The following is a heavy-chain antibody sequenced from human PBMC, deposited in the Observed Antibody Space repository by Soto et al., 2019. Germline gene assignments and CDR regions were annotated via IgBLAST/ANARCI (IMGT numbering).Heavy chain of an antibody. Sequence: SETLSLTCTVSGGSISSYYWSWIRQPPGKGLEWIGYIYYSGSTNYNPSLKSRVTISVDTSKNQFSLKLSSVTAADTAVYYCARLGGCYFPFDYWGQGTLVTVSS. CDR1: GGSISSYY. J-gene: IGHJ4*02. CDR2: IYYSGST. V-gene: IGHV4-59*08. D-gene: IGHD1-26*01. CDR3: ARLGGCYFPFDY.